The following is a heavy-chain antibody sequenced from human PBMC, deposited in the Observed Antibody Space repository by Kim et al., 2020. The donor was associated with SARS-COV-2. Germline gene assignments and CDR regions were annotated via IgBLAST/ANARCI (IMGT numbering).Heavy chain of an antibody. D-gene: IGHD3-16*01. J-gene: IGHJ4*02. CDR3: ARERSRNYDAFDY. Sequence: YSQKIQDRITITRDTNASTVYMELSSLTFEDTGVYYCARERSRNYDAFDYWGQGTVVTVSP. V-gene: IGHV1-3*01.